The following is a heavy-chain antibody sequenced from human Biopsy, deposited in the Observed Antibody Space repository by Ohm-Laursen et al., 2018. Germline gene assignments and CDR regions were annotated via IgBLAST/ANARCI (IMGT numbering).Heavy chain of an antibody. CDR3: ARGRLRAVARFDY. V-gene: IGHV4-34*01. D-gene: IGHD6-19*01. Sequence: SDTLSLTCAVYGGSFSGYYWSWIRQTPGKGLEWIGEINHSGSTNYKPSLDSRVAISADTSKNQFSLNLYSVTAADTAVYYCARGRLRAVARFDYWGQGTLVTVSS. J-gene: IGHJ4*02. CDR2: INHSGST. CDR1: GGSFSGYY.